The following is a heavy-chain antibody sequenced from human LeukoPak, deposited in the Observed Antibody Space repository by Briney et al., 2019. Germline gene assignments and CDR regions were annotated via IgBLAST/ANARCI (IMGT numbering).Heavy chain of an antibody. V-gene: IGHV3-30-3*01. CDR1: GFTFSSYA. CDR3: ARATHYSGSYLHY. Sequence: GGSLRLSCAASGFTFSSYAMHRVRQAPGKGLEWVAVISYDGSNKYYADSVKGRFTISRDNSKNTLYLQMNSLRAEDTAVYYCARATHYSGSYLHYWGQGTLVTVSS. CDR2: ISYDGSNK. D-gene: IGHD1-26*01. J-gene: IGHJ4*02.